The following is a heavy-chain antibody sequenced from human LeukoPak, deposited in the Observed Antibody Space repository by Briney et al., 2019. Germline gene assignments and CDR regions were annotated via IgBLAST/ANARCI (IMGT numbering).Heavy chain of an antibody. Sequence: PSETLSLTCTVSGYSISSGYYWGWIRQPPGKGLEWIGSIYHSGSTYYNPSLKSRVTISVDTSKNQFSLKLSSVTAADTAVYYCARASEWFGNENWGQGTLVTVSS. D-gene: IGHD3-10*01. CDR3: ARASEWFGNEN. J-gene: IGHJ4*02. V-gene: IGHV4-38-2*02. CDR1: GYSISSGYY. CDR2: IYHSGST.